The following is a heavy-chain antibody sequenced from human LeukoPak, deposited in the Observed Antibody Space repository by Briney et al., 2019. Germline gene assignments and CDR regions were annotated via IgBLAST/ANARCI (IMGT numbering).Heavy chain of an antibody. D-gene: IGHD2-2*01. CDR3: AGESKGLSVPSYF. V-gene: IGHV3-11*01. CDR1: GFTFSDRY. CDR2: ISDDGRAI. Sequence: GGSLRLSCAASGFTFSDRYMSWIRQAPGKGLEWLCYISDDGRAIYYADSVKGRFTLSRDNSQNSLSLLMSSLRAEDTAVYYCAGESKGLSVPSYFWGQGTLVTASS. J-gene: IGHJ4*01.